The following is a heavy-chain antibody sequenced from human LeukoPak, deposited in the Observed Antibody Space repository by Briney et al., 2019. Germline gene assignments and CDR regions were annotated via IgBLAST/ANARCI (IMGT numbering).Heavy chain of an antibody. Sequence: SETLSLTCAVYGGSFSGYYWSWIRQPPGKGLEWIGEINHSGSTNYNPSLKSRVTISVDTSKNQFSLKLSSVTAADTAVYYCTCASWYFDYWGQGTLVTVPS. J-gene: IGHJ4*02. CDR1: GGSFSGYY. CDR2: INHSGST. CDR3: TCASWYFDY. D-gene: IGHD3-16*01. V-gene: IGHV4-34*01.